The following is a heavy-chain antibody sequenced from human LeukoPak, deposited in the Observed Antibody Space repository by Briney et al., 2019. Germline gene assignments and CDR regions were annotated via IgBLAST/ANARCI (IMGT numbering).Heavy chain of an antibody. CDR3: ARDDGD. Sequence: GGSLRLSCAASGFTFDDYAMHWVRQAPGKGLEWVSGISWNSGSIGYADSVKGRFTISRDNAKNSLYLQMNSLRAEDTAVYYCARDDGDWGQGTLVTVSS. CDR2: ISWNSGSI. D-gene: IGHD3-10*01. J-gene: IGHJ4*02. CDR1: GFTFDDYA. V-gene: IGHV3-9*01.